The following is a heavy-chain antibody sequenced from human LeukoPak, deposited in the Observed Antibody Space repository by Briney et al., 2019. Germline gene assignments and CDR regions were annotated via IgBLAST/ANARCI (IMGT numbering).Heavy chain of an antibody. CDR1: GYTFTGYY. CDR2: INPNSGGT. Sequence: ASVKVSCKASGYTFTGYYMHWVRQAPGQGLEWMGWINPNSGGTNYAQKFQGRVTMTRDTSISTAYMELSRLRSDDTAVYYCARAKRASGNIAAVAENWFDPWGQEPWSPSPQ. J-gene: IGHJ5*02. D-gene: IGHD6-13*01. V-gene: IGHV1-2*02. CDR3: ARAKRASGNIAAVAENWFDP.